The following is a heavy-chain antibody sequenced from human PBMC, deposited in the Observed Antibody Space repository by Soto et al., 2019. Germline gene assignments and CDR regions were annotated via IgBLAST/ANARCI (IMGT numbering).Heavy chain of an antibody. D-gene: IGHD7-27*01. CDR1: GDSISSSVW. Sequence: PSEILSLTCAVSGDSISSSVWWTWVRQPPGKGLEWIGEVFHTGNTNYNPSLKSRVTMSVDKSTNEFSLKVTSVTAADTAIYYCARKAWVRFDYWGQGALVTVSS. CDR3: ARKAWVRFDY. CDR2: VFHTGNT. J-gene: IGHJ4*02. V-gene: IGHV4-4*02.